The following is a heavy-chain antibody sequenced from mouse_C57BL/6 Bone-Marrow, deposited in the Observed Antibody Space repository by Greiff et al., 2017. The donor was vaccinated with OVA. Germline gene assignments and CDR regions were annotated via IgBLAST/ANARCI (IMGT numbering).Heavy chain of an antibody. D-gene: IGHD1-1*01. J-gene: IGHJ2*01. Sequence: EVKVVESGGGLVKPGGSLKLSCAASGFTFSDYGMHWVRQAPEKGLEWVAYISSGSSTIYYADTVKGRFTISRDNAKNTLFLQMTSLRSEDTAMYYCARGFITTVVDYFDYWGQGTTLTVSS. CDR3: ARGFITTVVDYFDY. V-gene: IGHV5-17*01. CDR2: ISSGSSTI. CDR1: GFTFSDYG.